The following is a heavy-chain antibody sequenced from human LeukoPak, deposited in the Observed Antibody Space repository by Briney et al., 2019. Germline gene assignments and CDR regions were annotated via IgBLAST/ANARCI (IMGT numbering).Heavy chain of an antibody. CDR1: GFTFSNYW. J-gene: IGHJ4*02. CDR3: ARDKVVGATYLDY. Sequence: GGSPRLSCAASGFTFSNYWMSWVRQAPGKGLEWVANIKQDGSEKYYVDSVKGRFTISRDNAKDSVYLQMNSLRAEDTAVYYCARDKVVGATYLDYWGQGTLVTVSS. V-gene: IGHV3-7*01. CDR2: IKQDGSEK. D-gene: IGHD2-15*01.